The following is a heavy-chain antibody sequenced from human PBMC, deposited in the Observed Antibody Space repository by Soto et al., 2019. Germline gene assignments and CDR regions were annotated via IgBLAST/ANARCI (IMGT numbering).Heavy chain of an antibody. J-gene: IGHJ6*02. D-gene: IGHD3-10*01. CDR1: GGSVSSGSYY. CDR2: IYYSGST. V-gene: IGHV4-61*01. CDR3: ARVFGEPYYYYYYGMDV. Sequence: SETLSLTCTVSGGSVSSGSYYWSWIRQPPGKGLEWIGYIYYSGSTNYNPSLKSRVTISVDTSKNQFSLKLGSVTAADTAVYYCARVFGEPYYYYYYGMDVWGQGTTVTVSS.